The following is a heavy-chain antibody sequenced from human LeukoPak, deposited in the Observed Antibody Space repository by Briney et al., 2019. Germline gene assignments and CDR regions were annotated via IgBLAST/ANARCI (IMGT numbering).Heavy chain of an antibody. V-gene: IGHV3-30*03. Sequence: GGSLRLSCAASGFTFSSYWMSWVRQAPGKGLEWVGVISYDGSNKYYADSVRGRFTISRDNSKNTLHLQMNTLRAEDTAVYYCARERTGCFDPWGQGTLVTVSS. CDR1: GFTFSSYW. CDR3: ARERTGCFDP. J-gene: IGHJ5*02. D-gene: IGHD1-14*01. CDR2: ISYDGSNK.